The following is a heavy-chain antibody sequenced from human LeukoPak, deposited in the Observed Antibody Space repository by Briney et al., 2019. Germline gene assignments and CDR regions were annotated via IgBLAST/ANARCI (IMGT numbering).Heavy chain of an antibody. D-gene: IGHD3-10*01. CDR2: ISSSGSTI. Sequence: GGSLRLSCAASGFTFSSYEMNWVRQAPGKGLEWVSYISSSGSTIYYADSVKGRFTISRDNAKNSLYLQMNSLRAEDTAVYYCARGTYYGDYDYYGMDVWGKGTTVTVSS. J-gene: IGHJ6*04. CDR1: GFTFSSYE. CDR3: ARGTYYGDYDYYGMDV. V-gene: IGHV3-48*03.